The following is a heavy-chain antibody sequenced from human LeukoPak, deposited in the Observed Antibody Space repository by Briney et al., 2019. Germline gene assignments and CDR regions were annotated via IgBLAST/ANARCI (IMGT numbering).Heavy chain of an antibody. CDR3: ARWREPPVGKYYFDY. J-gene: IGHJ4*02. Sequence: ASVKVSCKASGYTFTSYYMHWVRQAPGQGLEGMGIINPSGGSTSYAQKFQGRVTMTRDTPTSTVYMELSSLRSEDTAVYYCARWREPPVGKYYFDYWGQGTLVTVSS. D-gene: IGHD1-26*01. V-gene: IGHV1-46*01. CDR2: INPSGGST. CDR1: GYTFTSYY.